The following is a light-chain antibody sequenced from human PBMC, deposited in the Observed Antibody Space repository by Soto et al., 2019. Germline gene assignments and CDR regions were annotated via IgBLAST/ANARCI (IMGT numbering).Light chain of an antibody. V-gene: IGKV1-39*01. Sequence: DTQMNQSPSSLSASVGDRVTITCRASQSINTYLNWYQQKPGEAPNLLIYAASSLQSGVPPRFSGSGSETHFTLTINSLQPEDFATYYCQQTASTPYTFGQGT. J-gene: IGKJ2*01. CDR2: AAS. CDR3: QQTASTPYT. CDR1: QSINTY.